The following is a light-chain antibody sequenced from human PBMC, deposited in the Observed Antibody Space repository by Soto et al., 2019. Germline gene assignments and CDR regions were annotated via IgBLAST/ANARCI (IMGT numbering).Light chain of an antibody. CDR1: QAIDSW. J-gene: IGKJ1*01. V-gene: IGKV1-12*01. CDR2: TGS. CDR3: QQTLSFPPT. Sequence: DIHITQSPSSVSASVCDRVTITCRASQAIDSWLAWYQQKPGEAPKLLIFTGSLLHSGVPPRFSGSGSGTDFTLTISSLQPEDFATYYCQQTLSFPPTFGQGTKVDNK.